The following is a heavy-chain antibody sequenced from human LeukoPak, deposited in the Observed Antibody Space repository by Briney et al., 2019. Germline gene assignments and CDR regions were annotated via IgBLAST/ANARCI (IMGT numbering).Heavy chain of an antibody. D-gene: IGHD3-22*01. J-gene: IGHJ4*02. CDR3: ARDSVHGYYDSSGYSALFDY. CDR1: GFTSSSYG. V-gene: IGHV3-30*03. CDR2: ISYDASNK. Sequence: GRSLRLSCAASGFTSSSYGMHWVRQAPGKGLEWVAVISYDASNKYYTDSVKGRFTISRDNSKNTLYLQMNSLRTEDTAVYYCARDSVHGYYDSSGYSALFDYWGQGTLVTVSS.